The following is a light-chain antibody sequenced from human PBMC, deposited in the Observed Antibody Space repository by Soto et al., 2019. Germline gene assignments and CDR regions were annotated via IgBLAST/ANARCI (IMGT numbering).Light chain of an antibody. J-gene: IGKJ4*01. CDR2: DAS. CDR3: QQYNSYPFT. V-gene: IGKV1-5*01. CDR1: QSFSSW. Sequence: DIPMTQSPSTLSASVGDRVTITCRASQSFSSWLAWYQQKPGKAPKLLISDASSLKSGVPSRFSGSGSGTEFTLTISSLQPDDFATYYCQQYNSYPFTFGGGTKVEIK.